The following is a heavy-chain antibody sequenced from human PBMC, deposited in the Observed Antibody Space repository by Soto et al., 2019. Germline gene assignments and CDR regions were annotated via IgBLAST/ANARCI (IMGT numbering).Heavy chain of an antibody. CDR3: ATTTTVTTMFY. CDR2: ISYDGSNK. V-gene: IGHV3-30*03. CDR1: GFTFSSYG. Sequence: QVQLVESGGGVVQPGRSLRLSCAASGFTFSSYGMHWVRQAPCKGLEWVAVISYDGSNKYYADFVIGRFTISRDNSKNTLYLQMYSLRAEDTAVYYCATTTTVTTMFYWGQGTMVTVSS. D-gene: IGHD4-17*01. J-gene: IGHJ4*02.